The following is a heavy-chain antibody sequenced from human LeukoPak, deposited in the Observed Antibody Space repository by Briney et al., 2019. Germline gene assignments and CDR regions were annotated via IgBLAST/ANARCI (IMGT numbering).Heavy chain of an antibody. CDR3: AKGPRLDYYYDSSGYYGSAFDI. CDR1: GFTFSSYG. CDR2: IRYDGSNK. V-gene: IGHV3-30*02. D-gene: IGHD3-22*01. J-gene: IGHJ3*02. Sequence: GGSLRLSCAASGFTFSSYGMHWVRQAPGKGLEWVAFIRYDGSNKYYADSVKGRFTISRDNSKNTLYLQMNSLRAEDTAVYYCAKGPRLDYYYDSSGYYGSAFDIWGQGTMVTVSS.